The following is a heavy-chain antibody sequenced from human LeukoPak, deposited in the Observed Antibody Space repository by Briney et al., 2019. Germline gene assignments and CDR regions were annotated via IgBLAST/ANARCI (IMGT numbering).Heavy chain of an antibody. CDR3: ARGGVGATLTFDY. Sequence: SVKVSCKASGGTFSSYAISWVRQAPGQGLEWMGGIIPIFGTANYAQKFQGRVTITADESTSTAYMELSSLRSEDTAVYYCARGGVGATLTFDYWGQGTLVTVSS. V-gene: IGHV1-69*13. CDR1: GGTFSSYA. CDR2: IIPIFGTA. D-gene: IGHD1-26*01. J-gene: IGHJ4*02.